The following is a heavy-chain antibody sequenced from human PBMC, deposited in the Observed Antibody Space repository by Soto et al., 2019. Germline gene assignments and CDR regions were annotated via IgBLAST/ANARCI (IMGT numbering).Heavy chain of an antibody. Sequence: SETLSLTCAVYGGSFSGYYWSWIRQPPGKGLEWIGEINHSGSTNYNPPLKSRVTISVDTSKNQFSLKLSSVTAADTAVYYCARGRRYYDSTRRAFDIWGQGTMVTVSS. CDR3: ARGRRYYDSTRRAFDI. J-gene: IGHJ3*02. V-gene: IGHV4-34*01. D-gene: IGHD3-22*01. CDR1: GGSFSGYY. CDR2: INHSGST.